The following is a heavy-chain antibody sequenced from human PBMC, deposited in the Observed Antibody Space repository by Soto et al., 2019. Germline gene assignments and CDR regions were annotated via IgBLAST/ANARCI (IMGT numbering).Heavy chain of an antibody. J-gene: IGHJ4*02. CDR1: GASITFGGYS. Sequence: QLQLHESGSGLVKPSQTLSLTCTVSGASITFGGYSWSWIRQTPRKGLEWIGYINHLETTFYNPSFESRLTLSIDRAKNQFSLKLHSMSAADRAVYFCARGGGSDSFDYWGQGILVTVSS. CDR3: ARGGGSDSFDY. D-gene: IGHD1-26*01. V-gene: IGHV4-30-2*01. CDR2: INHLETT.